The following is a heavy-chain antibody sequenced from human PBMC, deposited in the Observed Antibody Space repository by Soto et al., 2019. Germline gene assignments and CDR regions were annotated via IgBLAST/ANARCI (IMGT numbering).Heavy chain of an antibody. CDR2: IIPILGIA. D-gene: IGHD2-21*02. V-gene: IGHV1-69*02. CDR1: GGTFSSYT. CDR3: ARALEDFCGDCYSTIDPFDI. Sequence: SVKVSCKASGGTFSSYTISWVRQAPGQGLEWMGRIIPILGIANYAQKFQGRVTITADKSTSTAYMELSSLRSEDTAVYYCARALEDFCGDCYSTIDPFDIWGKGTMVTVSS. J-gene: IGHJ3*02.